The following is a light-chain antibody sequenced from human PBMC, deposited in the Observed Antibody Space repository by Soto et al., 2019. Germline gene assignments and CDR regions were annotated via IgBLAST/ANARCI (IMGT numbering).Light chain of an antibody. CDR3: AAWDDSLNGWV. J-gene: IGLJ3*02. Sequence: QPVLTQPPSASGTPGQRVTISCSGSSSNIGSNTVNWYQQLPGTAPKLLIYSNNQRPLGVRDRFSGSKSGTSASLAISGLQSEDEADYYCAAWDDSLNGWVFGGGTKLTVL. CDR1: SSNIGSNT. V-gene: IGLV1-44*01. CDR2: SNN.